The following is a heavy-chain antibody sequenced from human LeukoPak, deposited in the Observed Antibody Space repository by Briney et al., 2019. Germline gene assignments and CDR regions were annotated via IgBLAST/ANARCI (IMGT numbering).Heavy chain of an antibody. Sequence: SETLSLTCTVSGGSISSSSYYWGWIRQPPGKGLEWIGSIYYSGSTYYNPSLKSRVTISVDTSKNQFSLKLSSVTAADTAVYYCARVGGELSPHFDYWGQGTLVTVSS. CDR2: IYYSGST. D-gene: IGHD3-16*02. J-gene: IGHJ4*02. V-gene: IGHV4-39*07. CDR3: ARVGGELSPHFDY. CDR1: GGSISSSSYY.